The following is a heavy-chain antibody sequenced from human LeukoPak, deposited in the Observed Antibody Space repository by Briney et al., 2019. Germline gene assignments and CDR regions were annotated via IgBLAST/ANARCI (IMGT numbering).Heavy chain of an antibody. D-gene: IGHD4-23*01. J-gene: IGHJ4*02. CDR1: GGSFSGYY. Sequence: SETLSLTCAVYGGSFSGYYWSWIRQPPGKGLEWIGEINHSGSTNYNPSLKSRVTISVDTSKNRFSLKLSSVTAADTAVYYCARGLRWLPGDYWGQGTLVTVSS. CDR2: INHSGST. V-gene: IGHV4-34*01. CDR3: ARGLRWLPGDY.